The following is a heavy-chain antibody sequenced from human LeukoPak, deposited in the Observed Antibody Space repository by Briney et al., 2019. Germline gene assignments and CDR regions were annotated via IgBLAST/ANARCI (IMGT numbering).Heavy chain of an antibody. CDR2: IIPIFGTA. D-gene: IGHD1-20*01. J-gene: IGHJ4*02. Sequence: ASVKVSCKASGGTFSSYAISWVRQAPGQALEWMGGIIPIFGTANYAQKFQGRVTITADESTSTAYMELSSLRSEDTAVYYCARLTAPRSAADYWGQGTLVTVSS. CDR1: GGTFSSYA. V-gene: IGHV1-69*13. CDR3: ARLTAPRSAADY.